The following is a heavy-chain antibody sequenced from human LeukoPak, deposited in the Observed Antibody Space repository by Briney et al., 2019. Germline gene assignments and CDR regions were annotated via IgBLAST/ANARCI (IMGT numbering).Heavy chain of an antibody. CDR3: ARVGVYDYVWGSYRY. J-gene: IGHJ4*02. D-gene: IGHD3-16*02. CDR2: INPNSGGT. Sequence: ASVKVSCKASGYTFTGYYMHWVRQAPGQGLEWMGWINPNSGGTNYAQKFQGRVTMTRDTSISTAYMELSRLRSDDTAVYYCARVGVYDYVWGSYRYWGQGTLVTVSS. CDR1: GYTFTGYY. V-gene: IGHV1-2*02.